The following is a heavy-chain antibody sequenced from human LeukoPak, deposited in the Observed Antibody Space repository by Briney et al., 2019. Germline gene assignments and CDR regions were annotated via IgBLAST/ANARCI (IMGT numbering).Heavy chain of an antibody. Sequence: PGRSLRLSCAASGFTFSSYAMHWVRQAPGKGLEWGAVISYDGSNKYYADSVKGRFTISRDNSKNTLYLQMNSLRAEDTAVYYCARGQPYIAVAGTFDYWGQGTLVTVSS. D-gene: IGHD6-19*01. CDR2: ISYDGSNK. CDR1: GFTFSSYA. CDR3: ARGQPYIAVAGTFDY. V-gene: IGHV3-30*04. J-gene: IGHJ4*02.